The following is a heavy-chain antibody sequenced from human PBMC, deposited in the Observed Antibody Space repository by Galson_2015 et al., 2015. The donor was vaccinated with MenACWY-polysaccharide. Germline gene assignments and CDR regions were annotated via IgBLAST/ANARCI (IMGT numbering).Heavy chain of an antibody. D-gene: IGHD3-10*01. V-gene: IGHV3-33*01. J-gene: IGHJ4*02. CDR3: ARGSYYTSGNYPIDY. CDR1: GFTFSDYG. Sequence: SLRLSCAASGFTFSDYGMHWVRQAPGKGLEWAAVIWYDGSNKDYANSVKGRFTISRDNSKNTLYLQMNSLRAEDTALYYCARGSYYTSGNYPIDYWGQGTLVTVSS. CDR2: IWYDGSNK.